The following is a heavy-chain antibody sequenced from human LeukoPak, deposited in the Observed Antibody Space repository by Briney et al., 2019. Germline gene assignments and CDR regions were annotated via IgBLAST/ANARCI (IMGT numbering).Heavy chain of an antibody. Sequence: GGSLRLSCAVSGFAFSSLAMHWVRQAPGKGLEWVAFISHDGNNQYYADSVKGRFTISRDNAKNTLYLQMNSLRAEDTAVYYCARDWNDIYAFDIWGQGTMVTVSS. CDR3: ARDWNDIYAFDI. J-gene: IGHJ3*02. CDR1: GFAFSSLA. V-gene: IGHV3-30-3*01. D-gene: IGHD1-1*01. CDR2: ISHDGNNQ.